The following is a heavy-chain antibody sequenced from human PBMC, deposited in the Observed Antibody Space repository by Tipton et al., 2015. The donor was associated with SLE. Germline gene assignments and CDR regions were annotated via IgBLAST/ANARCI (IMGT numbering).Heavy chain of an antibody. CDR2: THTSGST. CDR1: GGSISHYY. D-gene: IGHD3-10*01. V-gene: IGHV4-4*08. J-gene: IGHJ5*02. CDR3: ASGGYYASGSYYGGWFDP. Sequence: TLSLTCKVSGGSISHYYWSWIRLTSGERLERIGYTHTSGSTNYNPSLKSRVSISVDTSKNQVSLKLTSVTAADTGVYYCASGGYYASGSYYGGWFDPWGQGTLVTVSS.